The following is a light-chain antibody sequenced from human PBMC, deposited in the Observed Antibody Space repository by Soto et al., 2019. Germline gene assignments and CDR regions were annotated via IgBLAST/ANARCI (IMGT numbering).Light chain of an antibody. Sequence: DIVMTQSPDSLAVSLGERATINCKSSQSVLYSSNNKNYLAWYQHKPGQSPKLLIYGASTREPGVPDRFSGSGSGTDFTLTISSLQTEDVAVYYCQQYYTTLWTFGQGTKVEIK. CDR1: QSVLYSSNNKNY. CDR3: QQYYTTLWT. J-gene: IGKJ1*01. CDR2: GAS. V-gene: IGKV4-1*01.